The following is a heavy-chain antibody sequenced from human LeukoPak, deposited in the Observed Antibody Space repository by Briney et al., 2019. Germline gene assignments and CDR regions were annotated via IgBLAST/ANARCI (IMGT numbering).Heavy chain of an antibody. D-gene: IGHD4-17*01. CDR1: GFTFSTYA. V-gene: IGHV3-23*01. Sequence: PGGSLRLSCAASGFTFSTYAMSWVRQAPGKGLDWVSTISDGGSDTHYADSVKGRFTISRDNSKNMLYLQMNSLRAEDTAVYYCAKALYGDYGRFDYWGQGTLVTVSS. CDR3: AKALYGDYGRFDY. CDR2: ISDGGSDT. J-gene: IGHJ4*02.